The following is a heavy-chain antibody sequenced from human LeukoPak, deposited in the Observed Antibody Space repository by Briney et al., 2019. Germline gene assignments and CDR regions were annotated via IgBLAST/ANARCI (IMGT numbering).Heavy chain of an antibody. CDR2: ISYDGSNK. J-gene: IGHJ6*02. CDR1: GFTFSSYG. CDR3: AKDRNSRYYYYGMDV. V-gene: IGHV3-30*18. D-gene: IGHD1-14*01. Sequence: GGSLRLSCAASGFTFSSYGMHWVRQAPGKGLEWVAVISYDGSNKYYADSVKGRFTISSDNSKNTLYLQMNSLRAEDTAVYYCAKDRNSRYYYYGMDVWGQGTTVTVSS.